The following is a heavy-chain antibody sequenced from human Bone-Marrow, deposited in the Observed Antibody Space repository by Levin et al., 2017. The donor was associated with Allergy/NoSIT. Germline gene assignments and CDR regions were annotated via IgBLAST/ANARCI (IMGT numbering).Heavy chain of an antibody. CDR2: IIPVFGPA. V-gene: IGHV1-69*13. D-gene: IGHD2-2*01. Sequence: ASVKVSCKISGGPFSTYPTNWVRQAPGQGLEWMGGIIPVFGPAEYSQNFQGRLAITADESTTTAYMELSSLTSEDTAVYYCARGPLCSSTSCYARDYYHYYMDVWGKGTTVTVSS. CDR1: GGPFSTYP. CDR3: ARGPLCSSTSCYARDYYHYYMDV. J-gene: IGHJ6*03.